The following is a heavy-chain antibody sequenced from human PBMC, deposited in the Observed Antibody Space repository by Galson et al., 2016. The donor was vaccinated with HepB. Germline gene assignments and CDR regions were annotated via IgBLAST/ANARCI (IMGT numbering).Heavy chain of an antibody. CDR3: ARTHSGGTDYYYYAMDV. Sequence: QSGAEVKKPGESLKISCTGSGYIFNNFWVAWVRQMPGKGLEWMGIIYPGDSHSRYSPSLQGQVTISADKSINTAYLPWSSLTASDTAVYYCARTHSGGTDYYYYAMDVWCQGTTVTVSS. D-gene: IGHD2-15*01. CDR1: GYIFNNFW. V-gene: IGHV5-51*01. J-gene: IGHJ6*02. CDR2: IYPGDSHS.